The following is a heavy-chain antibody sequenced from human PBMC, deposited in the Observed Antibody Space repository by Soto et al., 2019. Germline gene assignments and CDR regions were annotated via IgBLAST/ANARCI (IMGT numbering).Heavy chain of an antibody. CDR2: INAGNGNT. CDR3: ARDRWTTVTTVPSGY. D-gene: IGHD4-17*01. V-gene: IGHV1-3*05. Sequence: QVQLVQSGAEEKKPGASVKVSCKASGYTFTSYAMHWVRQAPGQRLEWMGWINAGNGNTKYSQKFQGRVTITRDTSASTAYMELSSLRSEDTAVYYCARDRWTTVTTVPSGYWGQGTLVTVSS. CDR1: GYTFTSYA. J-gene: IGHJ4*02.